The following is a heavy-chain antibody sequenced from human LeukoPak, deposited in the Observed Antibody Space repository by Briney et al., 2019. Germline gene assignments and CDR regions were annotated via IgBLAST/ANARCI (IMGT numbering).Heavy chain of an antibody. CDR1: GYSFTTYW. CDR3: ARWVTADRGKKDAFDV. J-gene: IGHJ3*01. Sequence: GESLKISCKASGYSFTTYWIGWVRQMPGKGLEWMGIIFPADSDTRYSPSFQGQVTVSADKSITTAYLQWSSLKASDTAMYYRARWVTADRGKKDAFDVWGQGTMVTVSS. V-gene: IGHV5-51*01. D-gene: IGHD2-21*02. CDR2: IFPADSDT.